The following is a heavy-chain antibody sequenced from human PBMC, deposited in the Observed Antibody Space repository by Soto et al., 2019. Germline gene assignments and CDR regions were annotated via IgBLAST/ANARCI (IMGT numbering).Heavy chain of an antibody. D-gene: IGHD3-22*01. CDR3: ARADYDSSGYYGWFDP. CDR1: GYTFTGYY. Sequence: VSCKASGYTFTGYYMHWVRQAPGQGLEWMGWINPNSGGTNYAQKFQGRVTMTRDTSISTAYMELSSLRSEDTAVYYCARADYDSSGYYGWFDPWGKGTLVTVSS. J-gene: IGHJ5*02. V-gene: IGHV1-2*02. CDR2: INPNSGGT.